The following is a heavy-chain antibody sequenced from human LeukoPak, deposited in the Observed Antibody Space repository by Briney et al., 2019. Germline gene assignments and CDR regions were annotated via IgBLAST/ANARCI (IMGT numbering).Heavy chain of an antibody. D-gene: IGHD1-26*01. Sequence: GESLKISCKGSGYSIPNYWIGWVRQMPGRGLEWMGIVYPGDSATRYSPSFQGQVTMSADSSTNTAYLQWSSLKAADTAMYYCARTNSGSHPFEYWGPGTLVTVSS. CDR2: VYPGDSAT. J-gene: IGHJ4*02. V-gene: IGHV5-51*01. CDR1: GYSIPNYW. CDR3: ARTNSGSHPFEY.